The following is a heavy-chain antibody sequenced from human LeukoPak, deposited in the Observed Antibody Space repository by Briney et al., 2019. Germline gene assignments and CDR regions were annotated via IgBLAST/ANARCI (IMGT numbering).Heavy chain of an antibody. Sequence: SGGSLRLSCAASGFTFSSYAMHWVRQAPGKGLEWVAVISYDGSNKYYADSVKGRFTISRDNSKNTLYLQMNSLRAEDTAAYYCARDRVAVADNPYYFDYWGQGTLVTVSS. CDR1: GFTFSSYA. D-gene: IGHD6-19*01. CDR2: ISYDGSNK. V-gene: IGHV3-30*04. J-gene: IGHJ4*02. CDR3: ARDRVAVADNPYYFDY.